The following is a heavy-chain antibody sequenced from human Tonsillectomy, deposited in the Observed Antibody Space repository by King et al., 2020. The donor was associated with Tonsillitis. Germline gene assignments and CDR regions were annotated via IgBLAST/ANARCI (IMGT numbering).Heavy chain of an antibody. CDR3: ARDTYYYDSTGYYPTYLDY. V-gene: IGHV4-59*01. Sequence: QLQESGPGLVKPSETLSLTCTVSGDSISSYYWSWIRQPPGKGLAWVGYIYYTGSTNYNPSLKSRVTISVDTSKNQFSLKLSSVTAADTAVYYCARDTYYYDSTGYYPTYLDYWGQGTLVTVSS. D-gene: IGHD3-22*01. CDR2: IYYTGST. J-gene: IGHJ4*02. CDR1: GDSISSYY.